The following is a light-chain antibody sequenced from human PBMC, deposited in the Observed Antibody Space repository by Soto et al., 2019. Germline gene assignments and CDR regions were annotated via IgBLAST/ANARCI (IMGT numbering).Light chain of an antibody. J-gene: IGKJ5*01. V-gene: IGKV3-20*01. Sequence: DIVLTQSPGTLSLSPGEIAILSCRASQTVNNNYLAWFQQKPGQAPRLPIYGASRRAPSITDRFSGSASGTDFTLTISRLEPEDFAVYFCQKYSDLPMTFGQGTRLEIK. CDR1: QTVNNNY. CDR3: QKYSDLPMT. CDR2: GAS.